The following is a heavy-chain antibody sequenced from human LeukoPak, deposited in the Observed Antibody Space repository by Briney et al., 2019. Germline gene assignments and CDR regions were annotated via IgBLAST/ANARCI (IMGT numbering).Heavy chain of an antibody. J-gene: IGHJ4*02. CDR2: ISYDGSNK. Sequence: GESLRLTCAASGFTFSSYAMHWGRQAQPKGLGLVTVISYDGSNKYYADSVKGRFTISRDNSKNTLYLQMNSLRAEDTAVYYCARELAAGTMGFDYWGQGTLVTVSS. CDR1: GFTFSSYA. CDR3: ARELAAGTMGFDY. D-gene: IGHD6-19*01. V-gene: IGHV3-30*04.